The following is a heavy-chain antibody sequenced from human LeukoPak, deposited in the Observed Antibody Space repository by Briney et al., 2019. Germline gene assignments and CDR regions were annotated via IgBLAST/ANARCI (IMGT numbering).Heavy chain of an antibody. Sequence: GGSLRLSCAASGFAFSSYAMRWVRQAPGKGLEWVSAISGSGGSTYYADSVKGRFTISRDNSKNTLYLQMNSLRAEDTAVYYCAKEGLLYCSSTSCYLDYWGQGTLVTVSS. CDR3: AKEGLLYCSSTSCYLDY. V-gene: IGHV3-23*01. CDR1: GFAFSSYA. D-gene: IGHD2-2*01. J-gene: IGHJ4*02. CDR2: ISGSGGST.